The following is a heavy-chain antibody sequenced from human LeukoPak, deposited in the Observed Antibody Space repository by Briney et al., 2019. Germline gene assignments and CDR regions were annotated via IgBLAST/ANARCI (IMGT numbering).Heavy chain of an antibody. V-gene: IGHV6-1*01. Sequence: QTLSLTCAISGDSVSSTSAAWNWIRQSPSRGLEWLGRTYYRSKWYNDYAVSVKSRITINPDTSTHQFSLQLNSVTPEDTAVYYCARVGGRVNRNDCSSTSCYLGSNWFDPWGQGTLVTVSS. D-gene: IGHD2-2*01. CDR3: ARVGGRVNRNDCSSTSCYLGSNWFDP. CDR2: TYYRSKWYN. J-gene: IGHJ5*02. CDR1: GDSVSSTSAA.